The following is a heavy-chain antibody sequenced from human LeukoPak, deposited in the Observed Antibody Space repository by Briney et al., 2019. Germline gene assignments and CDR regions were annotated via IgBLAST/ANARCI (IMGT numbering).Heavy chain of an antibody. J-gene: IGHJ5*02. CDR3: ARLEKNSRFDP. CDR2: IFPGDSDT. V-gene: IGHV5-51*01. CDR1: GYNFSKYW. D-gene: IGHD4-23*01. Sequence: GESLKISCKGSGYNFSKYWIVWVRQMPGKGLELVGLIFPGDSDTKYSPSFQGLVTISADKSISTAYLQWRSLKASDTAMYYCARLEKNSRFDPWGQGTLVTVSS.